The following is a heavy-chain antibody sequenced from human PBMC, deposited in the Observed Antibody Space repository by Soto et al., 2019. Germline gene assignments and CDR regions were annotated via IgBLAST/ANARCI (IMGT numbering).Heavy chain of an antibody. J-gene: IGHJ6*03. CDR3: ARLGYCSSTSCSGHYYYYMDV. CDR2: ISSSSSTI. Sequence: EVQLVESGGGLVQPGGSLRLSCAASGFTFSSYSMNWVRQAPGKGLEWVSYISSSSSTIYYADSVKGRFTISRDNAKNSLYLQMNSLRAEDTAVYYCARLGYCSSTSCSGHYYYYMDVWGKGTTVTVSS. CDR1: GFTFSSYS. D-gene: IGHD2-2*01. V-gene: IGHV3-48*01.